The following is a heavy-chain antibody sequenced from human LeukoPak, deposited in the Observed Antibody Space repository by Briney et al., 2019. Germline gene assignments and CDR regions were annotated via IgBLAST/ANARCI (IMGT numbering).Heavy chain of an antibody. D-gene: IGHD6-25*01. Sequence: SSETLSLTCTVSGSSISSYYWSWIRQPPGKGLEWIGYIYYSGSTNYNPSLKSRVTISVDTSKNQFSLKLSSVTAADTAVYYCARGDSSGWTHQYHYFDYWGQGTLVTVSS. CDR1: GSSISSYY. CDR3: ARGDSSGWTHQYHYFDY. CDR2: IYYSGST. V-gene: IGHV4-59*01. J-gene: IGHJ4*02.